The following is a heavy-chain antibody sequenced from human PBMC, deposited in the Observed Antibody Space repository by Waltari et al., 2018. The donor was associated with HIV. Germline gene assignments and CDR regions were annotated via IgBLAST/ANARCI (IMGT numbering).Heavy chain of an antibody. J-gene: IGHJ4*02. V-gene: IGHV3-23*04. Sequence: EVQLVESGGGLVHPGESLRLSCAASGFTFSMYVMTWVRQAPGKGLQWVAGISGNGGSRYYTDSVKGRFTISRDNSKKTLYLQMDSLRAEDTAVYYCAKVPVLPTGREGYWGQGTLVTVSS. CDR2: ISGNGGSR. CDR1: GFTFSMYV. D-gene: IGHD2-2*01. CDR3: AKVPVLPTGREGY.